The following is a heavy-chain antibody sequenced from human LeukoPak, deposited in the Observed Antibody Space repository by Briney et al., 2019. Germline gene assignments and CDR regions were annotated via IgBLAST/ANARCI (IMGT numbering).Heavy chain of an antibody. CDR3: AREGPMGAAGNWFDP. J-gene: IGHJ5*02. CDR1: GFTFSSYA. V-gene: IGHV3-53*01. CDR2: IYSGGST. D-gene: IGHD6-13*01. Sequence: GGSLRLSCAASGFTFSSYAMSWVRQGPGKGLEWVSVIYSGGSTYYADSVKGRFTISRDNSKNTLYLQMNSLRAEDTAVYYCAREGPMGAAGNWFDPWGQGTLVTVSS.